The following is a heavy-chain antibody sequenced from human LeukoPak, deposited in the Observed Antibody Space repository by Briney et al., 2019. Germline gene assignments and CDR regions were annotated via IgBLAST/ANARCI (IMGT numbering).Heavy chain of an antibody. D-gene: IGHD3-16*02. CDR1: GFTFSSYG. CDR3: AKIMITFGGVIVMVDY. CDR2: IRYDGSNK. J-gene: IGHJ4*02. V-gene: IGHV3-30*02. Sequence: GGSLRLSCAASGFTFSSYGMHWVRQAPGKGLEWVAFIRYDGSNKYYADSVKGRFTISRDNSKNTLYLQMNSLRAEDTAVYYCAKIMITFGGVIVMVDYWGQGTLVTVS.